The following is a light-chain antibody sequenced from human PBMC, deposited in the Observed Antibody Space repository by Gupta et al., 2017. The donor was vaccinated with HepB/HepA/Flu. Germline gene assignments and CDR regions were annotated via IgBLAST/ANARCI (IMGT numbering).Light chain of an antibody. J-gene: IGKJ4*01. CDR3: QQYDYSIPLS. Sequence: EIVLTQSPGTLSLSPGERATLSCRASQSFTSCYLAWYQQKPGQAPRLLIYGASSKATDLPDRFSGSGSGTEFTLTISRLEPEDFAVYYCQQYDYSIPLSFGGGTKVEMK. CDR1: QSFTSCY. V-gene: IGKV3-20*01. CDR2: GAS.